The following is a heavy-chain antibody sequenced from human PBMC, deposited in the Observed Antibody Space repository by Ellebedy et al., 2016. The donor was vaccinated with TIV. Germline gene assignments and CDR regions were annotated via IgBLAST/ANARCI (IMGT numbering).Heavy chain of an antibody. J-gene: IGHJ4*02. CDR3: AKDRFDGTTRYFFDS. CDR2: IDWRSDTI. V-gene: IGHV3-9*01. Sequence: SLKISCAASGFTFSSYSMNWVRQAPGKGLEWVSGIDWRSDTIGHAASVRGRFTISRDNAQNSVYLQMNSLTDEDTALYFCAKDRFDGTTRYFFDSWGRGTLVTVSS. CDR1: GFTFSSYS. D-gene: IGHD1-14*01.